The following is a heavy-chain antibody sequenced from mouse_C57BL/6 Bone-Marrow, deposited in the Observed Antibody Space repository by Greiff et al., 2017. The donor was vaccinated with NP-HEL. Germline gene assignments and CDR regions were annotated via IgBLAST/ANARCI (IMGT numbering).Heavy chain of an antibody. CDR1: GFTFSDYG. V-gene: IGHV5-17*01. D-gene: IGHD1-1*01. J-gene: IGHJ4*01. CDR2: ISSGSSTI. Sequence: EVQGVESGGGLVKPGGSLKLSCAASGFTFSDYGMHWVRQAPEKGLEWVAYISSGSSTIYYADTVKGRFTISGDNAKNTLFLQMTSLRSEDTAMYYCARLGATVVATDYYAMDYWGQGTSVTVSS. CDR3: ARLGATVVATDYYAMDY.